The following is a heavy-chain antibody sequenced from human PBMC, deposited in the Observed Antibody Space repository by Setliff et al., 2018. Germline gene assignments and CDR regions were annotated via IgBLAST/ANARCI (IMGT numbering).Heavy chain of an antibody. CDR3: ARDKGYDSSGYYFYYYYYMDV. J-gene: IGHJ6*03. CDR1: GYTFADYA. V-gene: IGHV1-3*01. CDR2: INPGNGNT. D-gene: IGHD3-22*01. Sequence: ASVKVSCKASGYTFADYAMHWVRQAPGQRLEWMGWINPGNGNTKYSQKFQGRVTITRDTSASTAYMELSSLRSEDTAVYYCARDKGYDSSGYYFYYYYYMDVWGKGTTVTVSS.